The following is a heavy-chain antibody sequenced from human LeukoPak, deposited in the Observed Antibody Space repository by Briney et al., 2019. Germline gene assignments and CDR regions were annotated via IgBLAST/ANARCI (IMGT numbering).Heavy chain of an antibody. Sequence: GGSLRLSCAASGFTFKTYWMHWVRQAPGKGLVWVSHSNSDGSSTSYADSVRGRFTISRDNAKNTLYLQMNSLRAEDTAVYYCARDLKGPVNDVFDMWGQGTMLTVSS. CDR2: SNSDGSST. CDR1: GFTFKTYW. V-gene: IGHV3-74*01. D-gene: IGHD4-23*01. CDR3: ARDLKGPVNDVFDM. J-gene: IGHJ3*02.